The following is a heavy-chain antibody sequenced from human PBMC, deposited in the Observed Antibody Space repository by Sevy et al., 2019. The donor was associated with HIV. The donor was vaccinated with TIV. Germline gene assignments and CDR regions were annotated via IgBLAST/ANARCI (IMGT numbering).Heavy chain of an antibody. CDR2: IYHTGTT. Sequence: SETLSLTCAVSDYSLTSGYFWVWIRQPPGRGLEWIGRIYHTGTTVYNPSLKSRVTISVDTSKNQFSLNLNSVTAADTAVYYCAADMGDPPNYPCYNKFWGKGTTVTVSS. CDR1: DYSLTSGYF. J-gene: IGHJ6*04. CDR3: AADMGDPPNYPCYNKF. V-gene: IGHV4-38-2*01. D-gene: IGHD2-15*01.